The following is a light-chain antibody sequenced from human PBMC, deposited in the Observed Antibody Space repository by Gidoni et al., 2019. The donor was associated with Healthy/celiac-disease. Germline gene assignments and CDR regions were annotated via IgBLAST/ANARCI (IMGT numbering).Light chain of an antibody. CDR2: GAS. J-gene: IGKJ1*01. CDR3: QQYGSSPWT. Sequence: IVLTQSPGTLSLSPGERATLSCRASQSVSSSYLAWYQQKPGQAPRLRIYGASSRATGIPDRFSGSGSGTDFTLTISRLEPEDFAVYYCQQYGSSPWTFXQXTKVEIK. V-gene: IGKV3-20*01. CDR1: QSVSSSY.